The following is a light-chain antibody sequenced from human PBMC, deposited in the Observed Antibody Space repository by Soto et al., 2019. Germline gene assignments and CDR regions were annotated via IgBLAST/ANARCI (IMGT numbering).Light chain of an antibody. CDR3: QKYGSSSWT. CDR1: QTVGSN. V-gene: IGKV3-20*01. J-gene: IGKJ1*01. CDR2: GAS. Sequence: EIVMTHSPATLSVSPGEIATLSCMASQTVGSNLAWYQQRPGQAPRLLIYGASSRATGIPDRFSGSGSGTEFTLTISRLEPEDFAVYYCQKYGSSSWTCGQGTKVDIK.